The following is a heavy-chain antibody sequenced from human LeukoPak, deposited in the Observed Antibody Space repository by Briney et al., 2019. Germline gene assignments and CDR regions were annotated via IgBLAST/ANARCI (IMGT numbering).Heavy chain of an antibody. Sequence: GASLQTSFQASGYSSTSYWCGWVRHKPGKGLEWMGIIYPGDSYTRYSPSCQGQVTISADKSISTAYLQWSSLEASDTAMYYCARQQLGLALNAFDIWGQGTMVTVSS. CDR1: GYSSTSYW. V-gene: IGHV5-51*01. J-gene: IGHJ3*02. CDR2: IYPGDSYT. CDR3: ARQQLGLALNAFDI. D-gene: IGHD1-1*01.